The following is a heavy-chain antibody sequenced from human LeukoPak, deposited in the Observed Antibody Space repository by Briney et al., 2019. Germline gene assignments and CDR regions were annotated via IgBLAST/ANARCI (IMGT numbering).Heavy chain of an antibody. CDR1: GGSISSSTYY. J-gene: IGHJ2*01. D-gene: IGHD6-13*01. V-gene: IGHV4-39*07. CDR2: IYYSGST. CDR3: ARGWGYFDL. Sequence: SETLSLTCTVSGGSISSSTYYWGWIRRPPGKGLEWIGSIYYSGSTYYNPSLKSRVTISVDTSKNQFSLKLSSVTAADTAVYYCARGWGYFDLWGRGTLVTVSS.